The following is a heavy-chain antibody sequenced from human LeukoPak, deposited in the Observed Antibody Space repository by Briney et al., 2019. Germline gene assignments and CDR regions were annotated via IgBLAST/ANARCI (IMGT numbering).Heavy chain of an antibody. CDR3: ARGPPNWGYDY. V-gene: IGHV1-8*01. J-gene: IGHJ4*02. D-gene: IGHD7-27*01. CDR2: MSPNSGDT. CDR1: GYTFTSYD. Sequence: ALVKVSCKASGYTFTSYDFNWVRQAPGQRPEWMGWMSPNSGDTGYAQKFQDRVTMTRNTSISTAYMELSSLRSDDTAVYYCARGPPNWGYDYWGPGTLVTVSS.